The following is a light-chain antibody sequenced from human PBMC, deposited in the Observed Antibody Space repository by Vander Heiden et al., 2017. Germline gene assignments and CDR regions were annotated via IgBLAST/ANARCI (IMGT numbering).Light chain of an antibody. CDR3: SSYTSSSTSWV. Sequence: QSALTQPASVSGSPGPSLTISCTGTSSDVGGYNYVSWYQQHPGKAPKLMIYDVSNRPSGVSNRFSGSKSGNTASLTISGLQAEDEADYYCSSYTSSSTSWVFGGGTKLTVL. CDR2: DVS. J-gene: IGLJ3*02. CDR1: SSDVGGYNY. V-gene: IGLV2-14*01.